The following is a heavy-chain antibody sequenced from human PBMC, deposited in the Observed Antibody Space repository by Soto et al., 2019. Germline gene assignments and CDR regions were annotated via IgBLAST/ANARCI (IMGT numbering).Heavy chain of an antibody. CDR1: GFTFSSYG. V-gene: IGHV3-33*01. CDR2: IWYDGSNK. CDR3: ARYSSGWYVDY. J-gene: IGHJ4*02. Sequence: PGGSLRLSCAASGFTFSSYGMHWVRQAPGKGLEWVAVIWYDGSNKYYADSVKGRFTISRDNSKNTLYLQMNSLRAEDTAVYYCARYSSGWYVDYWGQGTLVTVSS. D-gene: IGHD6-19*01.